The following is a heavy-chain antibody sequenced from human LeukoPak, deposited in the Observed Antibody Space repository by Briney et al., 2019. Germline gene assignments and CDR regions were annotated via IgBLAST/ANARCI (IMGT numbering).Heavy chain of an antibody. Sequence: GGSLRLSCAASAFTLSSYGMYWVRQAPGKGLEWVAAISYDGSNKYYADSVKGRFTISRDNSKNTLYLQMNSLRAEDTAVYYCAKGLQKFDSSSSFDYWGQGTLVTGSS. V-gene: IGHV3-30*18. CDR2: ISYDGSNK. J-gene: IGHJ4*02. CDR3: AKGLQKFDSSSSFDY. CDR1: AFTLSSYG. D-gene: IGHD6-6*01.